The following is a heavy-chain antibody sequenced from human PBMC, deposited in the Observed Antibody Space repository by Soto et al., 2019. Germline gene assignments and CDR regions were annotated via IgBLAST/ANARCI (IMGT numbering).Heavy chain of an antibody. CDR2: ISYDGSDK. CDR3: ATTSYSGSPA. J-gene: IGHJ5*02. CDR1: GFTFSNYA. V-gene: IGHV3-30*09. Sequence: QVQLVESGGGVVQPGRSLRLSCAASGFTFSNYAMHWVRQAPGKGLEWVAVISYDGSDKFYADSVRGRFAISRDNFKNMLYVQMNSLTGEDTAVYYCATTSYSGSPAWGQGALVTVSS. D-gene: IGHD1-26*01.